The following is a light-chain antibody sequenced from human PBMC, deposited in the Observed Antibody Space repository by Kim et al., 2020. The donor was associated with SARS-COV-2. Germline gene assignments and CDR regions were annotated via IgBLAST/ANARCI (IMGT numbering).Light chain of an antibody. CDR3: QAWDSITGV. V-gene: IGLV3-1*01. J-gene: IGLJ1*01. Sequence: SYELTQPPSVSVSPGQTASITCSGVKLGDKYACWYQQKPGQSPVLVIYPDTKRPSGIPERFSGSNSGNTATLTISGTQAMDEADYYCQAWDSITGVFGTG. CDR1: KLGDKY. CDR2: PDT.